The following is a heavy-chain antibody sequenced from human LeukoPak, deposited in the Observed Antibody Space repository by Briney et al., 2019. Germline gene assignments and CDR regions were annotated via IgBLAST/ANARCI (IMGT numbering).Heavy chain of an antibody. V-gene: IGHV4-39*07. J-gene: IGHJ6*03. CDR3: AREGRYRYGYNEYHLYMDI. CDR1: GGSISSRSYY. CDR2: IYYSGST. D-gene: IGHD5-18*01. Sequence: SETLSLTCTVSGGSISSRSYYWGWIRQPPGKGLEWIGSIYYSGSTNYNPSLRGRVTISVDTPKNQFSLKLSSVTAAETAVYYCAREGRYRYGYNEYHLYMDIWGKGTTVTVSS.